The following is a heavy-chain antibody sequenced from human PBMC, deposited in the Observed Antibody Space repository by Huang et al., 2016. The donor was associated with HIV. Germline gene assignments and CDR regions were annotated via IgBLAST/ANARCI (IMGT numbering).Heavy chain of an antibody. CDR3: ARQGLWLPPTDPFDY. Sequence: EVHLVQSGAEVKEPGESLKISCQASGYNFVSYWIGWVRQMPGKGLEWMGVIYSGDLDTRCDPSFQGQVTISAGQSINTAYLQWSSLKASDTAIYFCARQGLWLPPTDPFDYWGQGTPVTVSA. D-gene: IGHD3-10*01. V-gene: IGHV5-51*01. J-gene: IGHJ4*02. CDR2: IYSGDLDT. CDR1: GYNFVSYW.